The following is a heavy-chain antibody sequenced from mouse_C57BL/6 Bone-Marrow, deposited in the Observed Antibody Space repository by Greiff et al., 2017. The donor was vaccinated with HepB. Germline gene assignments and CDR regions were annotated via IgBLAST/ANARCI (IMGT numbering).Heavy chain of an antibody. CDR3: ARSSPYYCGSSYWYFDD. V-gene: IGHV1-82*01. CDR2: IYPGDGDT. Sequence: QVQLQESGPELVKPGASVKISCKASGYAFSSSWMNWVKQRPGKGLEWIGRIYPGDGDTNYNGKFKGKATLTADKSSSTAYMQLSSLTSEDSAVYFCARSSPYYCGSSYWYFDDWGTGTTVTVSS. D-gene: IGHD1-1*01. CDR1: GYAFSSSW. J-gene: IGHJ1*03.